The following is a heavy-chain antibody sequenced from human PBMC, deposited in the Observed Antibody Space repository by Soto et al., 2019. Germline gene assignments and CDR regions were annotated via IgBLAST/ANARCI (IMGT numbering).Heavy chain of an antibody. CDR2: INPSGATT. V-gene: IGHV1-46*01. J-gene: IGHJ4*02. D-gene: IGHD2-2*01. CDR1: GYTFTSYY. Sequence: QVSLVQSGAEVKKPGASVKVSCKASGYTFTSYYVHWVRQAPGQGLEWMGIINPSGATTTYAQNFPGRVAMTRDTSTSTVYMELSSLRSEDTAVYYCATRDCFSSSCYFNYWGQGTLVTVSS. CDR3: ATRDCFSSSCYFNY.